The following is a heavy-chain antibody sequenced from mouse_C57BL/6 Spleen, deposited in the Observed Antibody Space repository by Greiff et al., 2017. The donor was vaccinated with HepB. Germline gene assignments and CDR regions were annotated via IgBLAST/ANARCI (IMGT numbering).Heavy chain of an antibody. CDR2: ISSGSSTI. Sequence: EVKLVESGGGLVKPGGSLKLSCAASGFTFSDYGMHWVRQAPEKGLEWVAYISSGSSTIYYADTVKGRFTISRDNAKNTLFLQMTSLRSEDTAMYYCAKGGDYDVPWFAYWGQGTLVTVSA. V-gene: IGHV5-17*01. CDR3: AKGGDYDVPWFAY. CDR1: GFTFSDYG. J-gene: IGHJ3*01. D-gene: IGHD2-4*01.